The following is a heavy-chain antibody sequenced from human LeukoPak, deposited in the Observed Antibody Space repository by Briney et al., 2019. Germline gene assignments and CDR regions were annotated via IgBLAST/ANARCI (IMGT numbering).Heavy chain of an antibody. D-gene: IGHD2-15*01. J-gene: IGHJ4*02. CDR3: ARDQSSGGRWLDY. CDR1: GFTFSTYT. CDR2: ISGSSSYI. Sequence: GGSLRLSCAASGFTFSTYTMNWVRQAPGKGLEWVSFISGSSSYIYYADSVKGRFTISRDNAKNSLYLQMNSLRAEDTAVYYCARDQSSGGRWLDYWGRGTLVTVSS. V-gene: IGHV3-21*01.